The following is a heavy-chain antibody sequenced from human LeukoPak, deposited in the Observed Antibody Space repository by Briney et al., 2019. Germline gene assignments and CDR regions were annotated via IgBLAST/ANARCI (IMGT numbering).Heavy chain of an antibody. J-gene: IGHJ4*02. V-gene: IGHV3-23*01. D-gene: IGHD1-26*01. CDR2: IRGGVGST. CDR1: GFTFSGYA. CDR3: AKDLGLKWELLLN. Sequence: GGSLRLSCAGSGFTFSGYAMRWVRQAPGKGLEWVSVIRGGVGSTYYADSVKGRFTISRDNSKNTLSLQMNGLRAEDTAVYYCAKDLGLKWELLLNWGQGTLVTVSS.